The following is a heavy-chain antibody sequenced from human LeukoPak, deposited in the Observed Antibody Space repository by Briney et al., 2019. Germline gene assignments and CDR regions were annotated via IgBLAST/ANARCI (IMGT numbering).Heavy chain of an antibody. J-gene: IGHJ4*02. V-gene: IGHV3-23*01. CDR1: GFTFSSYA. CDR3: TKKTRIAARPGGFNY. CDR2: ISGSGCST. Sequence: GGSLRLSCAASGFTFSSYAMSWVRQAPGKGLEWVSAISGSGCSTYYADSVKGRFTISRDNSKNTLYLQMNSLRAEDTAVYYCTKKTRIAARPGGFNYWGQGTLVTVSS. D-gene: IGHD6-6*01.